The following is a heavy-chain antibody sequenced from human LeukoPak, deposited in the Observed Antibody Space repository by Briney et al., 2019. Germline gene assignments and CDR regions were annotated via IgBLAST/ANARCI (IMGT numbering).Heavy chain of an antibody. J-gene: IGHJ4*02. CDR1: GCSFTSYW. CDR2: IYPGDSDT. CDR3: AITSGYCSSTSCQSHDY. Sequence: GESLKISCEGSGCSFTSYWIGWVRQMPGKGLEWMGIIYPGDSDTRYSPSFQGQVTISADKSISTAYLQWSSLKASDTAMYYCAITSGYCSSTSCQSHDYWGQGTLVTVSS. D-gene: IGHD2-2*01. V-gene: IGHV5-51*01.